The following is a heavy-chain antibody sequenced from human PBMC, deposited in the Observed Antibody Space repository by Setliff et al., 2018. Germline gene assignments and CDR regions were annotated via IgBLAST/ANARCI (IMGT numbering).Heavy chain of an antibody. CDR1: GFTFSSYW. Sequence: GGSLRLSCAASGFTFSSYWMHWVREAPGKGLVWVSTISGRGGSTYYADSVKGRFTISRDNSKNTLYLQMSSLRAEDTAIYYCANNYYDTTMGYYFDYWGQGTQVTVSS. D-gene: IGHD3-22*01. V-gene: IGHV3-23*01. J-gene: IGHJ4*02. CDR2: ISGRGGST. CDR3: ANNYYDTTMGYYFDY.